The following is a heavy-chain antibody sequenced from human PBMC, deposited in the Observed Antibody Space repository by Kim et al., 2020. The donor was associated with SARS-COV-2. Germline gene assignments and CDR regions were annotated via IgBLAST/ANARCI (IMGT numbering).Heavy chain of an antibody. J-gene: IGHJ4*02. Sequence: GGSLRLSCAASGITFSNYWMHWVRQVPGKGLVWVSRINNDGTYTGYAESVKGRFTISRDNAKNTLFLQMNSLRAEDTAVYYCRLWLSVIDYWGQGSLVTVSS. V-gene: IGHV3-74*01. D-gene: IGHD3-10*01. CDR3: RLWLSVIDY. CDR2: INNDGTYT. CDR1: GITFSNYW.